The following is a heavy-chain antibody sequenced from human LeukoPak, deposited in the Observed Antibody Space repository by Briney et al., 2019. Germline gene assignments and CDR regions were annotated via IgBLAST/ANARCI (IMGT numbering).Heavy chain of an antibody. Sequence: GGSLRLSCAASGFTFSSYSMNWVRQAPGKGLEWVSSISSSSSYIYYADSVKGRFTISRDNAKNSLYLQMNSLRAEDTAVYYCARDPGGIAVAGKWYFDYWGQGTLVTVSS. CDR3: ARDPGGIAVAGKWYFDY. J-gene: IGHJ4*02. CDR1: GFTFSSYS. V-gene: IGHV3-21*01. D-gene: IGHD6-19*01. CDR2: ISSSSSYI.